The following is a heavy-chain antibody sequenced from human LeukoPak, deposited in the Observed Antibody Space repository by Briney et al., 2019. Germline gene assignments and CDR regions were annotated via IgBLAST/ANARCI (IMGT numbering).Heavy chain of an antibody. D-gene: IGHD2-15*01. V-gene: IGHV1-2*02. CDR1: GYTFTGYY. Sequence: ASVEVSCKASGYTFTGYYMHWVRQAPGQGLEWMGWINPNSGGTNYAQKFQGRVTMTRDTSISTAYMELSRLRSDDTAVYYCARVSSGHDAFDIWGQGTMVTVSS. CDR2: INPNSGGT. CDR3: ARVSSGHDAFDI. J-gene: IGHJ3*02.